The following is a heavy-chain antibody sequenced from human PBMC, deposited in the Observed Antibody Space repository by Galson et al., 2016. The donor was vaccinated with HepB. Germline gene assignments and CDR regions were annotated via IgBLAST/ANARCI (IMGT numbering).Heavy chain of an antibody. Sequence: CAISGDSVSSLSAAWNWIRQSPTGGLEWLGRTYFKSRWYHDYAESVKSRISINADPSKNQVTLQLKSVTPDDTAVYYCARMTVKRRYWFNPWGQGTLVAVSS. CDR1: GDSVSSLSAA. CDR2: TYFKSRWYH. J-gene: IGHJ5*02. V-gene: IGHV6-1*01. D-gene: IGHD2-21*02. CDR3: ARMTVKRRYWFNP.